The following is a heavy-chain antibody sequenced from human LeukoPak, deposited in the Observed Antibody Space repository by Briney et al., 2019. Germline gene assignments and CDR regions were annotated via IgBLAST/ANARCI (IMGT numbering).Heavy chain of an antibody. Sequence: PSETLSLTCAVYGGSFSSYYWSWIRQPAGKGLEWIGRIYTSGSTNYNPSLKSRVTISVDTSKNQFSLKLSSVTAADTAVYYCARKNLVPAASPFDYWGQGTLVTVSS. CDR1: GGSFSSYY. V-gene: IGHV4-59*10. D-gene: IGHD2-2*01. J-gene: IGHJ4*02. CDR2: IYTSGST. CDR3: ARKNLVPAASPFDY.